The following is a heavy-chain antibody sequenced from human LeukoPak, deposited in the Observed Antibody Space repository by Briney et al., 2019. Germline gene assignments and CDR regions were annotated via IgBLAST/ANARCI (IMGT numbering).Heavy chain of an antibody. CDR3: ARGWYYDSSGDAFDI. V-gene: IGHV3-48*01. Sequence: PGGSLRLSCAASGFTFSSYAMSWVRQAPGKGLEWVSYISSSSSTIYYADSVKGRFTISRDNAKNSLYLQMNSLRAEDTAVYYCARGWYYDSSGDAFDIWGQGTMVTVSS. CDR2: ISSSSSTI. J-gene: IGHJ3*02. CDR1: GFTFSSYA. D-gene: IGHD3-22*01.